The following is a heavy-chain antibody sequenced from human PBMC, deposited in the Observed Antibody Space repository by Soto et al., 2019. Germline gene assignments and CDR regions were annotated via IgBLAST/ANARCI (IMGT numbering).Heavy chain of an antibody. CDR3: VMVNNYGTTTPQDV. CDR1: GYIFVNYG. D-gene: IGHD1-1*01. Sequence: QVQLVQSGDEVKKPGASVKVSCKASGYIFVNYGIAWVRQGPGQGLEWMGWISPYTGNTHSASKVQGRITMTTDTSTCTAYVDLGSLTSDDSAVYYCVMVNNYGTTTPQDVWAQGTTVTVSS. CDR2: ISPYTGNT. J-gene: IGHJ6*02. V-gene: IGHV1-18*01.